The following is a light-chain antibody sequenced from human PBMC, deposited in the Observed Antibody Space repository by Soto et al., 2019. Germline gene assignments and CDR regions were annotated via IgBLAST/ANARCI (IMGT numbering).Light chain of an antibody. CDR2: KAS. Sequence: DIQMTQSPSTLSASVGDRVTITCRASQSISTWLAWYQQKPGKAPKLLIYKASSLRNGVPSRSSGSGSGTEFTLTIYRLQPDNFASYYCQHDNGYPHTFGRGTKVEIK. J-gene: IGKJ2*01. V-gene: IGKV1-5*03. CDR3: QHDNGYPHT. CDR1: QSISTW.